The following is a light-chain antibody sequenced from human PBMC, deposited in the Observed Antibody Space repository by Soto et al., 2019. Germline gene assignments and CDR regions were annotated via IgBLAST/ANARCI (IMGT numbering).Light chain of an antibody. CDR1: QGIRND. J-gene: IGKJ3*01. CDR2: AAS. V-gene: IGKV1-6*01. Sequence: AIQMTQSPSSLSASVGDRVTITCRASQGIRNDLGWYQQKPGQAPKLLIFAASSLQVGVPSRFSGSGSGTDFTLTISSLQPEDFAIYYCLQNCDYAPTFGPGTKVDIK. CDR3: LQNCDYAPT.